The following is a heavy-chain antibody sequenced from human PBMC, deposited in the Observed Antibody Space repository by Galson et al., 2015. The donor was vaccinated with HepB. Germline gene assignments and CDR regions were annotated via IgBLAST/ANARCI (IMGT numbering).Heavy chain of an antibody. CDR3: TREGIVATIARRHYYYYYMDV. J-gene: IGHJ6*03. Sequence: SLRLSCAASGFTFSSYSMNWVRQAPGKGLEWVSSISGSTSYIYYADSVKGRFTISRDNSKNTLYLQMNSLRAEDTAVYYCTREGIVATIARRHYYYYYMDVWGKGTTVTVSS. V-gene: IGHV3-21*04. D-gene: IGHD5-12*01. CDR1: GFTFSSYS. CDR2: ISGSTSYI.